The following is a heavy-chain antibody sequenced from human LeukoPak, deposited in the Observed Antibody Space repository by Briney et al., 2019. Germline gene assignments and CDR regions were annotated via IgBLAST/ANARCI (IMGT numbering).Heavy chain of an antibody. Sequence: GALQISGQGTRSHCTSYWTGWARQLPGKGLDGMLFFYPGYSDTRYRLSVQGQVTISADKSISTAYLQWSRLKASDTAMYYCARAGYLRVVLNWFDPWGEGTLVTVSS. CDR3: ARAGYLRVVLNWFDP. D-gene: IGHD3-3*01. V-gene: IGHV5-51*01. CDR2: FYPGYSDT. J-gene: IGHJ5*02. CDR1: RSHCTSYW.